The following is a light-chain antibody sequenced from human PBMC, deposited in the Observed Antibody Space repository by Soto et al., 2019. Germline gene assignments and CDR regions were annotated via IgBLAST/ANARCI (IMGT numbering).Light chain of an antibody. CDR2: RNN. CDR1: SSNIGSNY. V-gene: IGLV1-47*01. J-gene: IGLJ2*01. CDR3: AAWDDSLGAYVV. Sequence: QSVLTQPPSASGTPGQRVTISCSGSSSNIGSNYVYWYQQLPGTAPKLLIYRNNQRPSGVPDRFSGSKSGTSASLAISGLRSEDEADYYCAAWDDSLGAYVVFGGGTKLTVL.